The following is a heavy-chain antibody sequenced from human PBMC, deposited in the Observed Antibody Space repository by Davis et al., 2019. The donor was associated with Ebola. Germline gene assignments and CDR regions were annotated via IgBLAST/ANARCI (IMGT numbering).Heavy chain of an antibody. J-gene: IGHJ6*02. CDR2: IIPIFGTA. CDR1: GGTFSSYA. CDR3: AGGYCSGGSCYFGYYGMDV. Sequence: SVKVSCKASGGTFSSYAISWVRQAPGQGLEWMGGIIPIFGTANYAQKFQGRVTITADESTSTAYMELSSLRSEDTAVYYCAGGYCSGGSCYFGYYGMDVWGQGTTVTVSS. D-gene: IGHD2-15*01. V-gene: IGHV1-69*13.